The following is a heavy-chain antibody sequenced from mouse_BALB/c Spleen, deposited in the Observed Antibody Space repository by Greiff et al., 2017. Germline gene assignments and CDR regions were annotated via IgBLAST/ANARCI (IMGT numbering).Heavy chain of an antibody. J-gene: IGHJ3*01. CDR2: ISSGGSYT. Sequence: EVKVVESGGGLVKPGGSLKLSCAASGFTFSSYTMSWVRQTPEKRLEWVATISSGGSYTYYPDSVKGRFTISRDNAKNTLYLQMSSLKSEDTAMYYCTSDSSGYGFAYWGQGTLVTVSA. CDR1: GFTFSSYT. CDR3: TSDSSGYGFAY. V-gene: IGHV5-6-4*01. D-gene: IGHD3-1*01.